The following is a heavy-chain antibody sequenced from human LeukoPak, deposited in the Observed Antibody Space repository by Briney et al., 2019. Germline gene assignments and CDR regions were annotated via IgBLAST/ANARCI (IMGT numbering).Heavy chain of an antibody. CDR2: ISVYNGNT. V-gene: IGHV1-18*01. CDR3: ARDREAAGQKLTDY. D-gene: IGHD6-13*01. CDR1: GYTFTSYG. J-gene: IGHJ4*02. Sequence: ASVKVSCKASGYTFTSYGITWVRQAPGQGLEWMGWISVYNGNTNYARKLQGRVTMTTDTSTSTAYMELRSLRSDDTAIYYCARDREAAGQKLTDYWGQGTLVTVSS.